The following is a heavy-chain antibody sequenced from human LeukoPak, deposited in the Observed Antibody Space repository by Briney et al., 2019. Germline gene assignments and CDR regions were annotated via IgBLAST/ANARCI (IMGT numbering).Heavy chain of an antibody. D-gene: IGHD3-10*01. V-gene: IGHV4-39*01. CDR1: GGSISSGGYY. CDR3: ARNLLRGVGPSPFDP. CDR2: IYYSGST. Sequence: SETLSLTCTVSGGSISSGGYYWSWIRQRPGKGLEWIGYIYYSGSTYYNPSLKSRVTISVDTSKNQFSLKLSSVTAADTAVYYCARNLLRGVGPSPFDPWGQGTLVTVSS. J-gene: IGHJ5*02.